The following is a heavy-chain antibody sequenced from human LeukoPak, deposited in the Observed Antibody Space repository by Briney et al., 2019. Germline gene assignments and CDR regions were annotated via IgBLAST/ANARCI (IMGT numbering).Heavy chain of an antibody. CDR2: IYPGDSDT. CDR1: GYSFTSYW. D-gene: IGHD6-6*01. CDR3: ARSSQDSSSSLRGVVDY. J-gene: IGHJ4*02. Sequence: GGSLKISCKGSGYSFTSYWIGWVRPMPGKGLEWMGIIYPGDSDTRNSPSFPGQVTISADKSISTAYLQWSSLKASDTAMYYCARSSQDSSSSLRGVVDYWGQGTLVTVSS. V-gene: IGHV5-51*01.